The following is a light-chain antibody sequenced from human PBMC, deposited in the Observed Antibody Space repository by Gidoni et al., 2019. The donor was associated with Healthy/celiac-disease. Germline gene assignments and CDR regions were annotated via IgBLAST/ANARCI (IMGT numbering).Light chain of an antibody. CDR1: QSVSSSY. CDR2: GAS. J-gene: IGKJ5*01. V-gene: IGKV3-20*01. CDR3: QQYGSSPIT. Sequence: EIVLTQSPGTLSLSPGERATLYCRASQSVSSSYLAWYQQKPGQAPRHLIYGASSRATGIPDRVRGSGSGTDFTLTISRLEPEDFAVYYCQQYGSSPITFGQGTRLEIK.